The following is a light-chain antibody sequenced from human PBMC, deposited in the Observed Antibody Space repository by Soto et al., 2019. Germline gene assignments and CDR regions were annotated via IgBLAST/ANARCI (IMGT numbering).Light chain of an antibody. V-gene: IGLV1-36*01. J-gene: IGLJ1*01. CDR2: YDD. CDR1: SSNIGNNA. CDR3: ATWDDSLNAYA. Sequence: QSVLTQPPSVSEAPRQRVTISCSGSSSNIGNNAVNWYQQLPGQAPKIVIYYDDLLTSGVSDRFSGSKSGISASLAISDLQSDDEADYYCATWDDSLNAYAFGPGTKLTVL.